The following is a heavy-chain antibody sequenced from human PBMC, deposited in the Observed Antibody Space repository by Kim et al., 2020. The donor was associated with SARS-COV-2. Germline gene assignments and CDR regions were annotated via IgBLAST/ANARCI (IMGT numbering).Heavy chain of an antibody. CDR1: GFTFDDYA. CDR3: AISLIWFGEHLASSFDY. V-gene: IGHV3-9*01. D-gene: IGHD2-21*01. CDR2: ISWNSGSI. Sequence: GGSLRLSCAASGFTFDDYAMHWVRQAPGKGLEWVSGISWNSGSIGYADSVKGRFTISRDNAKNSLYLQMNSLRAEDTALYYCAISLIWFGEHLASSFDYWGQGTLVTVSS. J-gene: IGHJ4*02.